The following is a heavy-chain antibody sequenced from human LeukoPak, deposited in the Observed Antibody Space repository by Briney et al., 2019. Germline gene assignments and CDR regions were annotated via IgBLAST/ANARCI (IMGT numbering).Heavy chain of an antibody. Sequence: GGSLRLSCAASGFTFSSYAMHWVRQAPGKGLEWAAVISSDGNTKYYADSVKGRFTISRDNSNNTLYLQMSSLRADDTAIYYCARGRIVGSTDDAFDIWGQGTMVTLSS. V-gene: IGHV3-30-3*01. CDR3: ARGRIVGSTDDAFDI. CDR1: GFTFSSYA. D-gene: IGHD1-26*01. J-gene: IGHJ3*02. CDR2: ISSDGNTK.